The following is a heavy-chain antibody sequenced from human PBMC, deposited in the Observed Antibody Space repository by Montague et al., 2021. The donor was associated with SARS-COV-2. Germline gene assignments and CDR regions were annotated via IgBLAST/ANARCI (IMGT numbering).Heavy chain of an antibody. D-gene: IGHD5-12*01. CDR3: ARHELELGPGLSGYDGCDY. CDR2: IYYSGST. J-gene: IGHJ4*02. V-gene: IGHV4-59*08. Sequence: SETLSLTCTVSGGSISSYYWSWIRQPPGKGLEWIGYIYYSGSTNYNPSLKSRVTISVDTSKNQFSLKLSSVTAADTAGYYCARHELELGPGLSGYDGCDYWGQGTLVTVSS. CDR1: GGSISSYY.